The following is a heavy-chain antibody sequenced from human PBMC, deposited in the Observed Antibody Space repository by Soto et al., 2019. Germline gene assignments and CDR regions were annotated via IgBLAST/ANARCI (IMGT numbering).Heavy chain of an antibody. CDR2: ISGSGGST. J-gene: IGHJ5*02. D-gene: IGHD2-15*01. V-gene: IGHV3-23*01. Sequence: PGGSLRLSCAASGFTFSSYAMSWVRQAPGKGLEWVSAISGSGGSTYYADSVKGRFTISRDNSKNTLYLQMNSLRAEDTAVYYCAKGYCSGGSCYSYNWFDPWGQGTLVTVSS. CDR3: AKGYCSGGSCYSYNWFDP. CDR1: GFTFSSYA.